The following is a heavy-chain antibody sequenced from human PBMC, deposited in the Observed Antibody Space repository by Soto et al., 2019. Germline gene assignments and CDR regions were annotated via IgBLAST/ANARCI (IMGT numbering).Heavy chain of an antibody. J-gene: IGHJ5*02. CDR2: IYYSGST. Sequence: SETLSLTCTVSGGSISSSSYYWGWIRQPPGKGLEWIGSIYYSGSTYYNPSLKSRVTISVDTSKDQFSLKLSSVTAADTAVYYCARHVEVTMVRGLGWFDPWGQGTLVTVSS. V-gene: IGHV4-39*01. CDR3: ARHVEVTMVRGLGWFDP. D-gene: IGHD3-10*01. CDR1: GGSISSSSYY.